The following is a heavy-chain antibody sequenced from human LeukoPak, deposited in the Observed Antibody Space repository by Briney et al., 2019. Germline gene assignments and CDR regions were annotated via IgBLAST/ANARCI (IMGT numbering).Heavy chain of an antibody. Sequence: SLRLPCAASGFSLSTYSMSWLRQAPGKGLEWVSTMSSGGGLYYAYSVKGRFTMSRDNAKNSVYLEMNNLRAEDTAVFYCARDSSAWSRDYWGQGTLVIVS. D-gene: IGHD6-19*01. J-gene: IGHJ4*02. CDR2: MSSGGGL. V-gene: IGHV3-21*06. CDR1: GFSLSTYS. CDR3: ARDSSAWSRDY.